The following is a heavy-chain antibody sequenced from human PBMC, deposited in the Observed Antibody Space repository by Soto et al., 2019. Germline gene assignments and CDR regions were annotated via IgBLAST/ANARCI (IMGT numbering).Heavy chain of an antibody. CDR3: ARGLVATITRFDY. D-gene: IGHD5-12*01. CDR1: GYTFTGYY. J-gene: IGHJ4*02. Sequence: ASVKVSCKASGYTFTGYYMHWVRQAPGQGLEWMGWINPNSGGTNYAQKLQGRVTMTRDTSISTAYMELSRLRSDDTAVYYCARGLVATITRFDYWGQGTLVTVSS. CDR2: INPNSGGT. V-gene: IGHV1-2*02.